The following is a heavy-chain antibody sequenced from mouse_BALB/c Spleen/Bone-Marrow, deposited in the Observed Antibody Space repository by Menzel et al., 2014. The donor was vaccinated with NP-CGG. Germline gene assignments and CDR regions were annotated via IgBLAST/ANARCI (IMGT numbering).Heavy chain of an antibody. CDR1: GYSITSGYG. Sequence: EVKVEESGPDLVKPSQSLSLTCTVTGYSITSGYGWHWIRQFPGNKLEWMGYIHYSGNTDYNPSLKSRISITRDTSKNQFFLQLNSVTTEDTATYYCVRGTKVVADFDYWGQGTTLTVSS. CDR2: IHYSGNT. V-gene: IGHV3-1*02. J-gene: IGHJ2*01. D-gene: IGHD1-1*01. CDR3: VRGTKVVADFDY.